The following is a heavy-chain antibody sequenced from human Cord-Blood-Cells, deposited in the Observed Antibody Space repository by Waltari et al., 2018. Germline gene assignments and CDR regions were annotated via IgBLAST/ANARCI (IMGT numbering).Heavy chain of an antibody. CDR2: VYYSGST. J-gene: IGHJ4*02. D-gene: IGHD2-21*02. CDR3: ARLIVVVTAILDY. CDR1: GGSISSSSYY. Sequence: QLQLQESGPGLVKPSETLSLTCTVSGGSISSSSYYWGWIRQPPGKGLEWIGSVYYSGSTYHNPSLKSRVTISVDTSKNQFSLKLSSVTAADTAVYYCARLIVVVTAILDYWGQGTLVTVSS. V-gene: IGHV4-39*01.